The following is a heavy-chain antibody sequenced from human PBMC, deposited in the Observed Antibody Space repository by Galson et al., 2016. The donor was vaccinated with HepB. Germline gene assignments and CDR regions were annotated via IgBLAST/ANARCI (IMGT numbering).Heavy chain of an antibody. J-gene: IGHJ4*02. CDR1: GFSLSTIGMC. V-gene: IGHV2-70*01. Sequence: ALVKPTQTLTLTCTFSGFSLSTIGMCVSWIRQPPGKALEWLALIDWDDDKYYSTSLKTRLTISKDTSKNQVVVTMTNMGPVDTATYYCARILGYCGSGHFDYWGQGTLVTVSS. CDR3: ARILGYCGSGHFDY. CDR2: IDWDDDK. D-gene: IGHD3-10*01.